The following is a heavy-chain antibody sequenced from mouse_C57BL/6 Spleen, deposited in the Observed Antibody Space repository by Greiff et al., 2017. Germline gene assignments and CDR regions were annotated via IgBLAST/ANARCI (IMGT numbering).Heavy chain of an antibody. V-gene: IGHV1-50*01. J-gene: IGHJ2*01. D-gene: IGHD6-5*01. Sequence: QVQLQQPGAELVKPGASVKLSCKASGNTFTSYWMQWVKQRPGQGLEWIGEIDPSDSYTNYNQKFKGKATLTVDTSSSTAYMQLSSLTSEDSAVYYCAKRSLPNFDYWGQGTTLTVSS. CDR1: GNTFTSYW. CDR2: IDPSDSYT. CDR3: AKRSLPNFDY.